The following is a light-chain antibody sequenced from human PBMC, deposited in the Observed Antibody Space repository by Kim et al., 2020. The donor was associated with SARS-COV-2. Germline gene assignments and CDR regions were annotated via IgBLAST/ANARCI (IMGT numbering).Light chain of an antibody. CDR2: GAS. CDR1: QSVSSSY. CDR3: QQYGSSPRENT. V-gene: IGKV3-20*01. J-gene: IGKJ2*01. Sequence: EIVLTQSPGTLSLSPGERATLSCRASQSVSSSYLAWYQQKPGQAPRLLIYGASSRATGIPDRFSGSGSGTDFTLTISRLEPEDFAVYYCQQYGSSPRENTFGQGTKLEI.